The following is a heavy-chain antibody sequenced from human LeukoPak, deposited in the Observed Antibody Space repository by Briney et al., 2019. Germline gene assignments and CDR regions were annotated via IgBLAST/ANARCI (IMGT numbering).Heavy chain of an antibody. CDR2: INWNGGST. CDR1: GFTFDDYG. D-gene: IGHD3-22*01. J-gene: IGHJ6*02. V-gene: IGHV3-20*01. CDR3: ARVENAYYDSNGYLFQFYYGMDV. Sequence: SGGSLRLSCAASGFTFDDYGMSWVRQAPGKGLEWVSGINWNGGSTGYADSVKGRFTISRDNAKNSLYLQMNSLRAEDTALYHCARVENAYYDSNGYLFQFYYGMDVWGQGTTVTVSS.